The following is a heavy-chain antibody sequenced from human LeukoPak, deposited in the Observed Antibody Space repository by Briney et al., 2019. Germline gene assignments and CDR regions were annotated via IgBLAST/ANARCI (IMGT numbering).Heavy chain of an antibody. CDR1: GYSISSGYY. J-gene: IGHJ4*02. D-gene: IGHD3-10*01. V-gene: IGHV4-38-2*02. CDR2: IYHSGST. CDR3: ARVGGSGSYYKYYFDY. Sequence: PSETLSLTCTVSGYSISSGYYWGWIRQPPGKGLEWIGSIYHSGSTYYNPSLKSRVTISVDTSKNQFSLKLSSVTAADTAVYYCARVGGSGSYYKYYFDYWGQGTLVTVSS.